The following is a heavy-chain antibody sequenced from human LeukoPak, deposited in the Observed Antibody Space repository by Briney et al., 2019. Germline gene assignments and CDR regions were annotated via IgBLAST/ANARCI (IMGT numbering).Heavy chain of an antibody. Sequence: SETLSLTCTVSGGSISRYYWSWIRQPPGKGLEWIGYIYYSGGTNHNPSLKSRVTISVDTSKNQFSLKLSSVTAADTAVYYCAGTYYYDSSAYYYPWGQGTMVTVSS. CDR2: IYYSGGT. CDR1: GGSISRYY. D-gene: IGHD3-22*01. CDR3: AGTYYYDSSAYYYP. V-gene: IGHV4-59*01. J-gene: IGHJ3*01.